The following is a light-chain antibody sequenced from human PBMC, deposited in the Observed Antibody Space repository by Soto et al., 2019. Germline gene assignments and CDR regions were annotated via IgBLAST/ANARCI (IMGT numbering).Light chain of an antibody. CDR2: DVR. J-gene: IGLJ1*01. CDR1: SSDVGDYHY. Sequence: QSALTQPASVSGSPGQSITISCTGTSSDVGDYHYVSWYQQHPGKAPKLMIYDVRNRPSGVSNRFSGSKSGSTASLTISGLQAEDEAVYYCSSYTRSTTRVFGTGTKLTAL. CDR3: SSYTRSTTRV. V-gene: IGLV2-14*01.